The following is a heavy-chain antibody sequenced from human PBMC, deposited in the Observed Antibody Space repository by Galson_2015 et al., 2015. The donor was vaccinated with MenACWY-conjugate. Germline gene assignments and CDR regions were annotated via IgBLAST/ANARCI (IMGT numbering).Heavy chain of an antibody. Sequence: SVKVSCKASGGMFSNSAINWVRQAPGQGLEWMGIINPSGGTTSYAQKFQGRVTMTWDTSTSTVYMELSSLRSEDTAVYYCARAPWGIHTAPGGYWGQGTLVTVSP. J-gene: IGHJ4*02. CDR2: INPSGGTT. V-gene: IGHV1-46*01. CDR1: GGMFSNSA. D-gene: IGHD3-16*01. CDR3: ARAPWGIHTAPGGY.